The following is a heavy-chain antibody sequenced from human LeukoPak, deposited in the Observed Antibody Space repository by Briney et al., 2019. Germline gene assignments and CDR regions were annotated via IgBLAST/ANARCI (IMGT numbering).Heavy chain of an antibody. Sequence: PSGTLSLTCAVSGGSISSSNWWSWVRQPPGKGLEWIGEIYHSGSTNYNPSLKSRVTISVDTSKNQFSLKLSSVTAADTAVYYCARRVAVAGSFDYWGQGTLVTVSS. J-gene: IGHJ4*02. V-gene: IGHV4-4*02. CDR1: GGSISSSNW. CDR3: ARRVAVAGSFDY. CDR2: IYHSGST. D-gene: IGHD6-19*01.